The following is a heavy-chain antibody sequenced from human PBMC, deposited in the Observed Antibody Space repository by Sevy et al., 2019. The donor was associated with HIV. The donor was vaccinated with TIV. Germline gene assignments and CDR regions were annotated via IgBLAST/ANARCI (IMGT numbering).Heavy chain of an antibody. V-gene: IGHV5-51*01. D-gene: IGHD3-10*01. CDR2: IDPDDSHT. J-gene: IGHJ5*02. Sequence: GESLKISCKASGYNFTKYWLGWVCQMPGKGLEWMGIIDPDDSHTRYSPSFQGQVTISADKSTRTAYLQWRSLKASDTAMYYCARHLPSGSSWCLDWFDPWGQGTLVTVSS. CDR3: ARHLPSGSSWCLDWFDP. CDR1: GYNFTKYW.